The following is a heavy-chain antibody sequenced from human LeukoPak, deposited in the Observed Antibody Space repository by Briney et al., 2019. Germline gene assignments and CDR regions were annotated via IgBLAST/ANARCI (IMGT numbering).Heavy chain of an antibody. J-gene: IGHJ2*01. CDR1: GGSISSYY. Sequence: SETLSLTCTVSGGSISSYYWGWIRQPPGKGLEWIGSIYYSGSTYHNPSLKSRVTIFVDTSKNQFSLKLSSVTAADTAVYYCARVSSLGDESSGTDWYFDLWGRGTLVTVSS. D-gene: IGHD3-22*01. CDR2: IYYSGST. V-gene: IGHV4-39*01. CDR3: ARVSSLGDESSGTDWYFDL.